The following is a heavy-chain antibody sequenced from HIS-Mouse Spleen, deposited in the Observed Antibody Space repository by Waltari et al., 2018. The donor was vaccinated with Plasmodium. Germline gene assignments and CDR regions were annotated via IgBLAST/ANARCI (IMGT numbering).Heavy chain of an antibody. Sequence: EVQLVESGGGLVKPGGSQRLSCAASGFTFSSYSMNWVSSISSSSSYIYYADSVKGRFTISRDNAKNSLYLQMNSLRAEDTAVYYCARDRSAAALLGYWGQGTLVTVSS. CDR3: ARDRSAAALLGY. V-gene: IGHV3-21*01. D-gene: IGHD6-13*01. J-gene: IGHJ4*02. CDR2: ISSSSSYI. CDR1: GFTFSSYS.